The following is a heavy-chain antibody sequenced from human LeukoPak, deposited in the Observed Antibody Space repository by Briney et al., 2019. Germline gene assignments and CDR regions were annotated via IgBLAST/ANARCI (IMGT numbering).Heavy chain of an antibody. CDR3: ARAFHDYVWGSYRYTYFDY. V-gene: IGHV1-2*02. CDR1: GYTFTGYY. D-gene: IGHD3-16*02. CDR2: INPNSGGT. Sequence: ASVKVSCKASGYTFTGYYMHWVRQAPGQGLEWMGWINPNSGGTNYAQKFQGRVTMTRDTSISTAYMELSRLRSDDTAVYYCARAFHDYVWGSYRYTYFDYWGQGTLVTVSS. J-gene: IGHJ4*02.